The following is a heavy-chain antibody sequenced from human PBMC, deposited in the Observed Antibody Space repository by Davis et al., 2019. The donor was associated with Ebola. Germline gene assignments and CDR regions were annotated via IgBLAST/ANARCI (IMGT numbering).Heavy chain of an antibody. D-gene: IGHD6-13*01. J-gene: IGHJ6*02. CDR2: ISSSGSTI. CDR1: GFTFSSYE. Sequence: GGSLRLSCAASGFTFSSYEMNWVRQAPGKGLEWVSYISSSGSTIYYADSVKGRFTISRDNAKNSLYLQMNSLRAEDTAVYYCARDGIAAALDYYYGMDVWGQGTTVTVSS. CDR3: ARDGIAAALDYYYGMDV. V-gene: IGHV3-48*03.